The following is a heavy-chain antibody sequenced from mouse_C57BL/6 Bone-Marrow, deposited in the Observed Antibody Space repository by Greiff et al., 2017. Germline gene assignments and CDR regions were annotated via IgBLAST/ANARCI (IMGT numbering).Heavy chain of an antibody. CDR3: ARLNWDLFAY. V-gene: IGHV1-9*01. Sequence: VTLQESGAELMKPGASVKLSCKATGYTFTGYWIEWVKQRPGHGLAWIGEILPGSGSTNYNEKFKGKATFTADTSSNTAYMKLSSMTTEDSAIYYCARLNWDLFAYWGQGTLVTVSA. CDR1: GYTFTGYW. J-gene: IGHJ3*01. CDR2: ILPGSGST. D-gene: IGHD4-1*01.